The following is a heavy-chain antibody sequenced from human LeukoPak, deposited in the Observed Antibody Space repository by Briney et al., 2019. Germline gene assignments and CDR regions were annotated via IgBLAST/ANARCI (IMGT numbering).Heavy chain of an antibody. CDR3: ARCRVFAARPNGIDY. CDR2: IYHSGST. D-gene: IGHD6-6*01. CDR1: GYSISSGYY. Sequence: HLETLSLTCTVSGYSISSGYYWGWIRQPPGKGLEWIGSIYHSGSTYYNPSLKSRVTISVDTSKNQFSLKLSSVTAADTAVYYCARCRVFAARPNGIDYWGQGTLVTVSS. J-gene: IGHJ4*02. V-gene: IGHV4-38-2*02.